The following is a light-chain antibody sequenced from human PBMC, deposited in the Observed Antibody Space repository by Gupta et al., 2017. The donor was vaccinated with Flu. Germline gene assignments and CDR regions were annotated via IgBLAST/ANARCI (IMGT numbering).Light chain of an antibody. J-gene: IGLJ1*01. V-gene: IGLV2-18*02. CDR1: SSDVGSYNR. Sequence: QSALTQPPSVSGSPGQSVTISCTGTSSDVGSYNRVSWYQQPPGTAPKLMIYEVSNRPSGVPDRFSGSKSGNTASLTISGLHAEDEADYYCSSYTSSSTYVFGTETKVTVL. CDR3: SSYTSSSTYV. CDR2: EVS.